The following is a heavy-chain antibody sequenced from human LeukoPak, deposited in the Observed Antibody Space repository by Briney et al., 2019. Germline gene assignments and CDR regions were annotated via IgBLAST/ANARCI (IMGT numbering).Heavy chain of an antibody. Sequence: GGSLRLSCAASGFTFSSYAMSWVRQAPGKGLEWVSGICSGGTHTYYADAVKGRFTISRDNSKDTLYLEMNSLRAEDTAVYYCTKGDSQDMGSYYSDYWGQGTLVTVSS. V-gene: IGHV3-23*01. J-gene: IGHJ4*02. D-gene: IGHD3-10*01. CDR1: GFTFSSYA. CDR3: TKGDSQDMGSYYSDY. CDR2: ICSGGTHT.